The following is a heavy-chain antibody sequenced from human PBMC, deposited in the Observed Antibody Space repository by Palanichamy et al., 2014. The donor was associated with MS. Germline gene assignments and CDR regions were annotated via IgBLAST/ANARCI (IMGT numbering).Heavy chain of an antibody. Sequence: QVQLVESGGGVVQPGRSLRLSCVASGFTFTNYGMHWVRQAPGKGLEWVTLISYDGNIKNYADSAKGRFTISRDDSKNTLFLQMISLRAEDTAVYYCAKDRSGRSSYYFEYWGQGTLVTVSS. CDR3: AKDRSGRSSYYFEY. CDR1: GFTFTNYG. J-gene: IGHJ4*02. D-gene: IGHD2-15*01. CDR2: ISYDGNIK. V-gene: IGHV3-30*18.